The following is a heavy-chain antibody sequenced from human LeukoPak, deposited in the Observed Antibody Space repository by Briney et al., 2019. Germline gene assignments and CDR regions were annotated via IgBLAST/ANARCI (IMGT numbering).Heavy chain of an antibody. J-gene: IGHJ4*02. CDR3: AAIEMAPTNYFDY. D-gene: IGHD5-24*01. V-gene: IGHV4-39*01. Sequence: SETLSLICSVSGGSIITSSCYWGWIRQPPGKGLEWIGNVSYSGDSYYNPSLKSRVTISVDTSENQFSLKLTSVTATDTAVYYCAAIEMAPTNYFDYWGQGMLVTVSS. CDR2: VSYSGDS. CDR1: GGSIITSSCY.